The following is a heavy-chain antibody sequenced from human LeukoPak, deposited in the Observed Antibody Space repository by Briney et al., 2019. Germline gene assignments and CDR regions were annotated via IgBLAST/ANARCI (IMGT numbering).Heavy chain of an antibody. Sequence: GGSLRLSCAASGFTFSNYAMSWVRQAPGRGLEWVLGISNSGGDTQYADSVKGRFTISRDNSKNTLYLQMNSLRAEDTAVYYCAKDLDDYGDYETDYWGQGTLVTVSS. D-gene: IGHD4-17*01. V-gene: IGHV3-23*01. CDR1: GFTFSNYA. CDR3: AKDLDDYGDYETDY. J-gene: IGHJ4*02. CDR2: ISNSGGDT.